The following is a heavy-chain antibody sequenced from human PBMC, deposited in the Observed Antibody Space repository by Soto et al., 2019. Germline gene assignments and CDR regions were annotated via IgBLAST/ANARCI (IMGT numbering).Heavy chain of an antibody. D-gene: IGHD1-1*01. CDR1: GFTFSDYY. CDR3: ARSGDNFNLLDY. Sequence: GGSLRLSCAASGFTFSDYYMSWVRQAPGRGLEWISYSSNSGTFARYATSVKGRFSISRDNANNSLYLEMNSLRVEDTAVYYCARSGDNFNLLDYWGQGTPVTVSS. CDR2: SSNSGTFA. J-gene: IGHJ4*02. V-gene: IGHV3-11*06.